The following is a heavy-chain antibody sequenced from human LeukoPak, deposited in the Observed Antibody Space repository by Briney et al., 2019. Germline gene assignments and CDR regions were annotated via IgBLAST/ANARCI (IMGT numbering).Heavy chain of an antibody. V-gene: IGHV4-59*01. Sequence: PSGTLSLTCTVSGGSISSYYWSWIRQPPGKGLEWIGYIYYSGSTNYNPSLKSRVTISVDTSKNQFSLKLSSVTAADTAVYYCARFPDYYGSGSDAFDIWGQGTMVTVSS. CDR2: IYYSGST. J-gene: IGHJ3*02. CDR1: GGSISSYY. CDR3: ARFPDYYGSGSDAFDI. D-gene: IGHD3-10*01.